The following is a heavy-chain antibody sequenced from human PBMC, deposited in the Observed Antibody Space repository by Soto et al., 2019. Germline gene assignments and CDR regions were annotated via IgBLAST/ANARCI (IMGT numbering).Heavy chain of an antibody. V-gene: IGHV1-69*13. CDR1: GGTFSRSA. D-gene: IGHD1-1*01. CDR2: FVSIFATT. Sequence: SVKVSCKASGGTFSRSAISWVRQAPGQRLEWMGGFVSIFATTDYAQKFQGRLTITADESTSTVYMELRSLTSDDTAIYYCARVCLSEWNHYLQQEFWCPGTLVTVSS. J-gene: IGHJ4*02. CDR3: ARVCLSEWNHYLQQEF.